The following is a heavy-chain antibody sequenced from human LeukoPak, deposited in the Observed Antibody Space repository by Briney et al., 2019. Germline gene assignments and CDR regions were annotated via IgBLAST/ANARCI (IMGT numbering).Heavy chain of an antibody. J-gene: IGHJ6*04. CDR3: ARGQVSGV. D-gene: IGHD3-10*01. CDR1: GFTFSSYA. V-gene: IGHV4-34*01. Sequence: PGGSLRLSCAASGFTFSSYAMSWVRQPPGKGLEWIGEINHSGSTNYNPSLKSRVAISVDTSKNQFSLKLSSVTAADTAVYYCARGQVSGVWGKGTTVTVSS. CDR2: INHSGST.